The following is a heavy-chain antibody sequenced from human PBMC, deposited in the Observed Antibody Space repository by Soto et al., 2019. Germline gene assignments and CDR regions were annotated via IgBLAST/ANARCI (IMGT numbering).Heavy chain of an antibody. J-gene: IGHJ5*02. CDR1: GYSFTSNA. CDR2: ISTYSGNP. V-gene: IGHV1-18*04. Sequence: SVKASCKTSGYSFTSNAITWVRQPPGQGPEWMGSISTYSGNPNYAQKAQGRVTMITDTSTNSAYFELRNLRSDDPAVYYCARVWGSYQAPSGGAGFDTWGQGTPVAVSS. D-gene: IGHD3-16*02. CDR3: ARVWGSYQAPSGGAGFDT.